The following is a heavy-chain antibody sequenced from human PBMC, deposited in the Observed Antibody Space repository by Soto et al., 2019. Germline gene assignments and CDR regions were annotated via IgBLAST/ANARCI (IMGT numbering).Heavy chain of an antibody. J-gene: IGHJ4*01. Sequence: GGSLRLSCAASGFTFTSNFMTWVRQAPGKGLEWVSVIYNGGGTYHADSVRGRFTISRDNSKNTLFLQMDSLRAEDTAVYYCTTDTISPPPNIGGYWGQGTLVTVSS. CDR3: TTDTISPPPNIGGY. D-gene: IGHD2-15*01. V-gene: IGHV3-66*01. CDR2: IYNGGGT. CDR1: GFTFTSNF.